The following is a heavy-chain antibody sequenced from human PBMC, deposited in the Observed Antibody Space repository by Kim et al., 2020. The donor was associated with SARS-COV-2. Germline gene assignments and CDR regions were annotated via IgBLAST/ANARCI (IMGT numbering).Heavy chain of an antibody. Sequence: SETLSLTCAVYGGSFSGYYWSWIRQPPGKGLEWIGEINHSGSTNYNPSLKSRVTISVDTSKNQFSLKLSSVTAADTAVYYCARDVRDGLFSGYGYYYYYYYMDVWGKGTTVTVSS. J-gene: IGHJ6*03. D-gene: IGHD5-12*01. CDR1: GGSFSGYY. V-gene: IGHV4-34*01. CDR2: INHSGST. CDR3: ARDVRDGLFSGYGYYYYYYYMDV.